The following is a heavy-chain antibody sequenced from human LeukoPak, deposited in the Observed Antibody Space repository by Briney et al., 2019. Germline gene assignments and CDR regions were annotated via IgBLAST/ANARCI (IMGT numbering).Heavy chain of an antibody. CDR1: GGSISSSSYY. CDR3: ARDGRGYGYCSSTSCSSMGNWFDP. J-gene: IGHJ5*02. D-gene: IGHD2-2*01. Sequence: SETLSLTCTVSGGSISSSSYYWGWIRQPPGKGLEWIGSIYYSGSTYYNPSLKSRVTISVDTSKNQFSLKLSSVTAADTAVYYCARDGRGYGYCSSTSCSSMGNWFDPWGQGTLVTVSS. V-gene: IGHV4-39*07. CDR2: IYYSGST.